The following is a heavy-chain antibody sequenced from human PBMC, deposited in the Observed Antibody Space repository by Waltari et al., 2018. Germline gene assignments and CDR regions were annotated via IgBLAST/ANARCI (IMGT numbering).Heavy chain of an antibody. V-gene: IGHV3-23*01. Sequence: EVQLLESGGGLVQPGGSLRLSCAASGFTFSSYAMSWVRQAPGTGLEWVSAISGSGGSTYYADSVKGRFTISRDNSKNTLYLQMNSLRAEDTAVYYCAKTRLIAVAGTGFDYWGQGTLVTVSS. CDR3: AKTRLIAVAGTGFDY. CDR1: GFTFSSYA. J-gene: IGHJ4*02. D-gene: IGHD6-19*01. CDR2: ISGSGGST.